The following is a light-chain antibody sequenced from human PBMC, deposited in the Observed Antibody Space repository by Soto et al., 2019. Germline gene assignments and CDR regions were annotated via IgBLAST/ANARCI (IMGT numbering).Light chain of an antibody. CDR1: QSAGSN. CDR2: GAS. J-gene: IGKJ1*01. V-gene: IGKV3-15*01. CDR3: QQYNNWPRT. Sequence: EIVMTQSPGTLSVSPVERATLSCGASQSAGSNLAWYQQKPGLAPRLLIYGASTRATGVPARFRGSGSGTEFTLTISSLQSEDFAIYYCQQYNNWPRTFGQGTKVEIK.